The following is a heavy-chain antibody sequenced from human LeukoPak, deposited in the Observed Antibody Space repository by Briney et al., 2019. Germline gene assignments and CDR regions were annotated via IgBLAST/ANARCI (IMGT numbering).Heavy chain of an antibody. CDR2: ISAYNGNT. J-gene: IGHJ6*03. CDR3: ARGPIAVADPQGDYYHYYYMDV. CDR1: GYTFTGYY. Sequence: GASVKVSCKASGYTFTGYYIHWVRQAPGQGLEWMGWISAYNGNTNYAQKLQGRVTMTTDTSTGTAYMELRSLRSDDTAVYYCARGPIAVADPQGDYYHYYYMDVWGKGTTVTVSS. D-gene: IGHD6-19*01. V-gene: IGHV1-18*04.